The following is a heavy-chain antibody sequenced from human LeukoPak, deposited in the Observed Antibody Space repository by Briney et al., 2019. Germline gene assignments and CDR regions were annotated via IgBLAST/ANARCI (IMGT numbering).Heavy chain of an antibody. D-gene: IGHD4-17*01. CDR2: ISSSSSYV. CDR1: GFTFSSYS. Sequence: GGSLRLSCAASGFTFSSYSMNWVRQAPGKGLEWVSSISSSSSYVYYADSVKGRFTISRDNAKNSLYLQINSLRAEDTAVYYCARDGMTTVTTHWFDPWGQGTPVTVSS. V-gene: IGHV3-21*01. J-gene: IGHJ5*02. CDR3: ARDGMTTVTTHWFDP.